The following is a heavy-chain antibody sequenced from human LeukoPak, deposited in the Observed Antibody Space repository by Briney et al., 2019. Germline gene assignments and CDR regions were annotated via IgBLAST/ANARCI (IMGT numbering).Heavy chain of an antibody. D-gene: IGHD3-16*01. Sequence: GGSLRLSCAASGFTFSSYWMHWVRQALGKGLVWVSRINSDGSTTSYGESVKGRFTISRDNAKNTLYVQMNSLRAEDTAVYFCAIGGDYGGDYFDYWGQGTLVTVSS. CDR3: AIGGDYGGDYFDY. CDR2: INSDGSTT. CDR1: GFTFSSYW. J-gene: IGHJ4*02. V-gene: IGHV3-74*01.